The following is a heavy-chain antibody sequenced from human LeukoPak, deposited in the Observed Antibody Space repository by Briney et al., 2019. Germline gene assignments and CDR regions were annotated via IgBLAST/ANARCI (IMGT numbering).Heavy chain of an antibody. Sequence: GGSLRLSCAASGFTFSSYWMYWVRQAPGKGLVWVSRINTDGSSTSYADSVEGRFTISRDNTKNTLYLQMNSLRAEDTAVYYCARDFLSYPDYWGQGTLVTVSS. CDR2: INTDGSST. J-gene: IGHJ4*02. CDR1: GFTFSSYW. V-gene: IGHV3-74*01. CDR3: ARDFLSYPDY. D-gene: IGHD3-16*02.